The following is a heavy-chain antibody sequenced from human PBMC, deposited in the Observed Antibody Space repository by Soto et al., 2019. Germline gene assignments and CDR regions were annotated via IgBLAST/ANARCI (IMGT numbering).Heavy chain of an antibody. D-gene: IGHD4-17*01. CDR1: GFPFSGYW. CDR3: AKDHYGSNSLEF. J-gene: IGHJ4*02. Sequence: PGGSLKLSRGAPGFPFSGYWLPCVRQAPGEVLVWVSRIRSDWRARTYAESVKRRFTISRENAKNTLYLQMNSLRVEDSAVYYCAKDHYGSNSLEFWGRGTLVTVSS. V-gene: IGHV3-74*01. CDR2: IRSDWRAR.